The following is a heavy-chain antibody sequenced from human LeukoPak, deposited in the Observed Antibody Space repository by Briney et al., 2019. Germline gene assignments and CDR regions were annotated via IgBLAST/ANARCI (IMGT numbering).Heavy chain of an antibody. J-gene: IGHJ6*03. CDR3: ARGPYYYYMDV. Sequence: PGGSLRLSCAASGFTFSSYSMTWVRQAPGQGLEWVSSISSSSSYIDYADSVKSRFTISRDNAKNSLYLQMNSLRAEDTAVYYCARGPYYYYMDVWGKGTTVTVSS. CDR2: ISSSSSYI. CDR1: GFTFSSYS. V-gene: IGHV3-21*01.